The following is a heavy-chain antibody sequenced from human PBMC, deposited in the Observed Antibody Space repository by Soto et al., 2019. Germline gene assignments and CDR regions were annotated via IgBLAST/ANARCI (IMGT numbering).Heavy chain of an antibody. CDR2: IIPIFGTA. CDR3: ARGSSSGRGEAY. V-gene: IGHV1-69*12. CDR1: GGTFSSYA. J-gene: IGHJ4*02. Sequence: QVQLVQSGAEVKKPGSSVKVSCKASGGTFSSYAISWVRQAPGQGLEWMGGIIPIFGTANYAQKFQGRVTITADESTSTAHMELSSLRSEDTAVCSCARGSSSGRGEAYWGQGTLVTVSS. D-gene: IGHD6-19*01.